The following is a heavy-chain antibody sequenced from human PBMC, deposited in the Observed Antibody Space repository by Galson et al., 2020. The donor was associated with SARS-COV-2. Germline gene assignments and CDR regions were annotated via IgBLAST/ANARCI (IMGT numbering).Heavy chain of an antibody. CDR2: IWYDGSNK. J-gene: IGHJ3*02. Sequence: TGGSLRISCEASGFTFSTYGMDWVRQAPGKGLEWVAVIWYDGSNKYYADSVKGRVTISRDNSKNTLYLQMNRLRAEDTAGYYCARGSSSHAFDIWGQGTMVTVSS. CDR1: GFTFSTYG. V-gene: IGHV3-33*01. D-gene: IGHD3-10*01. CDR3: ARGSSSHAFDI.